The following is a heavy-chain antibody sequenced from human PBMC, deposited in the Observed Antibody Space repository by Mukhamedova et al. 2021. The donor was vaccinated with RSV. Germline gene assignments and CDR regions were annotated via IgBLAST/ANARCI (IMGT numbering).Heavy chain of an antibody. CDR3: ARWGGGKGGYIPC. V-gene: IGHV4-59*01. Sequence: EYIGYIYNSGTTNYSPSLKSRVTISVDTSKNQFSLELSSVAAADTAVYYCARWGGGKGGYIPCWGQGTLVTVSS. CDR2: IYNSGTT. D-gene: IGHD5-12*01. J-gene: IGHJ4*02.